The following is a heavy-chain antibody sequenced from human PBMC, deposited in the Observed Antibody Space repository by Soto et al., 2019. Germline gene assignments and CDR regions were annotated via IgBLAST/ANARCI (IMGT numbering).Heavy chain of an antibody. J-gene: IGHJ4*02. V-gene: IGHV1-2*02. CDR3: AKTYYDFWTGYYVTFEN. D-gene: IGHD3-3*01. CDR2: INPNNGGT. Sequence: GASVKVSCKASGYKFTGHHIHWVRQAPGQGLEWMGWINPNNGGTNSAQKFLGRVTMTRDTSLSTAYMELSGLTSDDSAVYYCAKTYYDFWTGYYVTFENWGQGTLVTV. CDR1: GYKFTGHH.